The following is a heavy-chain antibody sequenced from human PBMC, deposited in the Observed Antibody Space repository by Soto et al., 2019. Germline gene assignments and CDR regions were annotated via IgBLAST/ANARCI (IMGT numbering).Heavy chain of an antibody. Sequence: VSVKVGYQTSVYPFTGHYMDWVRRAPPQGLEWMGWINPNSGDTNYAQKFQGRVTMTRDTSITTASVELSRLRSDDTAMYYCARVMIKFGGMVDKYYFDYWGQGTKVTVSS. D-gene: IGHD3-16*01. V-gene: IGHV1-2*02. CDR1: VYPFTGHY. CDR2: INPNSGDT. J-gene: IGHJ4*02. CDR3: ARVMIKFGGMVDKYYFDY.